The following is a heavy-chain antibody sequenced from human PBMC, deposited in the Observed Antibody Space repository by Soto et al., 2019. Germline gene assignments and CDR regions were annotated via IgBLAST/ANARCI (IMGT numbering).Heavy chain of an antibody. J-gene: IGHJ4*02. CDR2: ITNDSGIK. CDR1: GFTFSSYS. V-gene: IGHV3-48*02. CDR3: ARVYSSGWYFDY. Sequence: VQLVESGGGFVQPGGSLRLSCEASGFTFSSYSMNWVRHAPGKGLEWVSYITNDSGIKSYADSVKGRFAISRDNAEKSVYLQMNSLRDEDTAVYYCARVYSSGWYFDYWGQGTLVTVSS. D-gene: IGHD6-19*01.